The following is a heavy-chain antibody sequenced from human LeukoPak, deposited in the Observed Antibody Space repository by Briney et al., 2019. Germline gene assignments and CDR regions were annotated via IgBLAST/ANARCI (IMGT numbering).Heavy chain of an antibody. Sequence: GGSLRLTCAASGFTFSSYSMNWVRQAPGKGLEWVSSISSSSSYIYYADSVKGRFTISRDNAKNSLYLQMNSLRAEDTAVYYCARERSAAGTPFEDYWGQGTLVTVSS. CDR3: ARERSAAGTPFEDY. CDR2: ISSSSSYI. D-gene: IGHD6-13*01. V-gene: IGHV3-21*01. CDR1: GFTFSSYS. J-gene: IGHJ4*02.